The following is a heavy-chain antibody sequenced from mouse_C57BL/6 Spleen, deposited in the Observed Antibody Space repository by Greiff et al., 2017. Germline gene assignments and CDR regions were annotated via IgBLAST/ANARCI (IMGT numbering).Heavy chain of an antibody. CDR3: TRGDYYGNYWYFDV. D-gene: IGHD2-1*01. CDR2: IDPETGGT. CDR1: GYTFTDYG. J-gene: IGHJ1*03. Sequence: VKLMESGAELVRPGASVTLSCKASGYTFTDYGMHWVKQTPVHGLEWIGSIDPETGGTAYNQKFKGKAILTADKSSCTAYMGLRSRTAEDSAVYYCTRGDYYGNYWYFDVGGTGTAVTVSS. V-gene: IGHV1-15*01.